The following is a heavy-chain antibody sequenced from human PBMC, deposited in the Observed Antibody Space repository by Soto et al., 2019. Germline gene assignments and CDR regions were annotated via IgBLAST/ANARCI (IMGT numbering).Heavy chain of an antibody. CDR1: GFTFNSYA. CDR3: AKRSSSSTFDY. CDR2: ISGSDDST. J-gene: IGHJ4*02. D-gene: IGHD6-6*01. Sequence: EVQLLESGGGLVQPGESLRLSYAAYGFTFNSYAMSWVRQAPGKGLEWVSVISGSDDSTYYADSVKGRFTISRDNSKNTLYLQMNSLRAEDTAVYYCAKRSSSSTFDYWGQGTLVTVSS. V-gene: IGHV3-23*01.